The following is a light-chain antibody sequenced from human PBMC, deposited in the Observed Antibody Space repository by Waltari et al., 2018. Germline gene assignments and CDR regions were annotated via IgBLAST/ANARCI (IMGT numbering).Light chain of an antibody. Sequence: SSELTQDPAVSVALGQTVRITCQGDSLRSYYASWYKQKPGQAPVLVIYGKNNRPSGIPDRFSGSSSGNTASLTITGAQAEDEADYYCNSRDSSGNLLVFGGGTKLTVL. CDR1: SLRSYY. CDR3: NSRDSSGNLLV. J-gene: IGLJ2*01. V-gene: IGLV3-19*01. CDR2: GKN.